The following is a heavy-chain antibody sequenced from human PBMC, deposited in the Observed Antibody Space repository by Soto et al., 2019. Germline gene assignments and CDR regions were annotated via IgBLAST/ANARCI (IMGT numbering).Heavy chain of an antibody. J-gene: IGHJ4*02. CDR3: ARKMTTGGLDY. CDR1: GGSISTYY. Sequence: SETLSLTCTVSGGSISTYYWSWIRQSPGKGLEWIGYIYHTGSTNYNPSLKSRVTISVDTSKNQFSLKLRSVTAADTAVYYCARKMTTGGLDYWGQGTLVTVS. V-gene: IGHV4-59*01. D-gene: IGHD1-1*01. CDR2: IYHTGST.